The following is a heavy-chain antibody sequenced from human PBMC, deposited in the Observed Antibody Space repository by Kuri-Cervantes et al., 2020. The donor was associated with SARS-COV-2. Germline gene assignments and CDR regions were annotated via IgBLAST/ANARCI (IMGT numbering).Heavy chain of an antibody. D-gene: IGHD2-21*01. CDR3: ARHIDDCGGDCQPNDGFDI. Sequence: GGSLRLSCEGSGYKFTNYWIGWVRQMPGKGLEWMGAIYPDDSDTRYSPSFQGQVTISADKSIRTAYLQWNSLKASDTAIYYCARHIDDCGGDCQPNDGFDIWGQGTMVTVSS. CDR2: IYPDDSDT. V-gene: IGHV5-51*01. J-gene: IGHJ3*02. CDR1: GYKFTNYW.